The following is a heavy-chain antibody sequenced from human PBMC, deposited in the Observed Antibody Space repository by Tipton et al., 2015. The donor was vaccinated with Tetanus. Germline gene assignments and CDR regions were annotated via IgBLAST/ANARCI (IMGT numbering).Heavy chain of an antibody. J-gene: IGHJ6*02. V-gene: IGHV4-34*01. CDR2: INHSGST. D-gene: IGHD1-1*01. CDR3: VAVNCPSYYHYGMDV. Sequence: GLVKPSETLSLTCAVYGASFSDYYWSWIRQAPGKGLEWIGEINHSGSTNHNPFLKSRVTLSVDTSKNQFSLKLNSVTAADTAMDYCVAVNCPSYYHYGMDVWGQGTSVSVS. CDR1: GASFSDYY.